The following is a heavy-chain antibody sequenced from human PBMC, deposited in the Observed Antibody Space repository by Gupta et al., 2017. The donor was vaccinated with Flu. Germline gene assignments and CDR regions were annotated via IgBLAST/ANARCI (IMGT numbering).Heavy chain of an antibody. CDR3: TKYDRGCLEY. J-gene: IGHJ4*02. CDR2: IYNRAGGGPS. Sequence: TFNNAWMSWVRQATGKGLEWVGRIYNRAGGGPSDYVEPVKGRSTISSQDSKNTVYLQMNSLTTEDTAVYDCTKYDRGCLEYWGQGTLVTVSS. D-gene: IGHD3-10*01. V-gene: IGHV3-15*01. CDR1: TFNNAW.